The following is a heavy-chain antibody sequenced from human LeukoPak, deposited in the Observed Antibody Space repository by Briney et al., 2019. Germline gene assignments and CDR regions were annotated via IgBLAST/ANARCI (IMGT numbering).Heavy chain of an antibody. V-gene: IGHV3-30*02. D-gene: IGHD2-2*01. J-gene: IGHJ6*03. CDR3: AKDRSSKYYYYYYMDV. CDR2: IRYDGSNK. CDR1: GFTFSSYG. Sequence: GGSLRLSCAASGFTFSSYGMHWVRQAPGKGLEWVAFIRYDGSNKYYADSVKGRFTISRDNSKNTLYLQMNSLRAEDTAVYYCAKDRSSKYYYYYYMDVWGKGTTVTVSS.